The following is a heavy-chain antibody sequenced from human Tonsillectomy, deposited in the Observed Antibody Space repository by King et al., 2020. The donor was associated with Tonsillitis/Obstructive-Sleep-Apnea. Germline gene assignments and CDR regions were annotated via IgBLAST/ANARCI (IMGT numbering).Heavy chain of an antibody. D-gene: IGHD3-16*01. J-gene: IGHJ6*03. CDR2: SYPSGGST. V-gene: IGHV1-46*03. Sequence: QLVESGAEVKKPGASVKGSCKASGYSFTSYYMHWVRQAPGQGLEWMGLSYPSGGSTSNAQKFQGRVTMTRDTSTSTVYMELSSLRSEDTAVYYCARDGGGSDDYYYYMDVWGKGTTVTVSS. CDR3: ARDGGGSDDYYYYMDV. CDR1: GYSFTSYY.